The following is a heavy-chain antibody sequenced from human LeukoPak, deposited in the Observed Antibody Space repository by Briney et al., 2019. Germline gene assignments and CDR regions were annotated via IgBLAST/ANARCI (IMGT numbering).Heavy chain of an antibody. J-gene: IGHJ4*02. CDR1: GFAVSNSF. Sequence: GGSLRLCCAVSGFAVSNSFMSWVRQAPGKGLEWLSVIFTGGDTYYAGSVKGRFTISRDNSENTLYLQMNSLTAEDTALYYCVKGSTGVPPLEYWGQGTLVTVSS. V-gene: IGHV3-53*01. CDR3: VKGSTGVPPLEY. CDR2: IFTGGDT. D-gene: IGHD1-1*01.